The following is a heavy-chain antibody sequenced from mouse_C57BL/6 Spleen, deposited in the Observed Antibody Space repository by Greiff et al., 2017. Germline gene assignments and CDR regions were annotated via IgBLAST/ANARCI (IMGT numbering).Heavy chain of an antibody. Sequence: QVQLQQSGAELARPGASVKLSCKASGYTFTSYGISWVKQRTGQGLEWIGEIYPRSGNTYYNEKFKGKATLTADKSSSTAYMELRSLTSEDSAVYFCARSPYYYGSSHWYFDVWGTGTTVTVSS. V-gene: IGHV1-81*01. D-gene: IGHD1-1*01. CDR3: ARSPYYYGSSHWYFDV. J-gene: IGHJ1*03. CDR1: GYTFTSYG. CDR2: IYPRSGNT.